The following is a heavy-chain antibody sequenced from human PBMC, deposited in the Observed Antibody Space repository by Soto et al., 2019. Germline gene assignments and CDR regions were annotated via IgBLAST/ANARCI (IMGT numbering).Heavy chain of an antibody. J-gene: IGHJ3*02. D-gene: IGHD3-3*01. CDR2: IKQDGSEK. Sequence: PGGSLRLSCAPSGFTFSSYWMSWVRQAPGKGLEWVANIKQDGSEKYYVDSVKGRFTISRDNAKNSLYLQMNSLRAEDTAVYYCARGGYYDFWSGHDAFDIWGQGTMVTVSS. V-gene: IGHV3-7*03. CDR3: ARGGYYDFWSGHDAFDI. CDR1: GFTFSSYW.